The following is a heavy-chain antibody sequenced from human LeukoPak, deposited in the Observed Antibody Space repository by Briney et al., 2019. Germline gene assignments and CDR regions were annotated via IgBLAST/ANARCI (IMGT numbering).Heavy chain of an antibody. CDR1: GYSFTNYW. D-gene: IGHD3-22*01. Sequence: GESLKISCQGSGYSFTNYWIGWVRQMPGKGLEWMGIIYPGDSDTRYSPSFQGQVTFSADKSISTAYLQWSSLKASDTAMYYCARRPSFYYDSMGAFDIWGQGTMVTVSS. J-gene: IGHJ3*02. V-gene: IGHV5-51*01. CDR2: IYPGDSDT. CDR3: ARRPSFYYDSMGAFDI.